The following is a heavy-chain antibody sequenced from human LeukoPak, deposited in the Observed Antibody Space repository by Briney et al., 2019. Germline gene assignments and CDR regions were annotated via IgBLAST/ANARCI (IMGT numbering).Heavy chain of an antibody. V-gene: IGHV3-21*01. CDR3: AGGSPTEPLDC. Sequence: GGSLRLSCAASGFTFSSCSMNWVRQAPGKGLEWVSSISSSSSYIYYADSVKGRFTISRGNAKNSLYLQMNSWRAEDTAVYYCAGGSPTEPLDCWGQGNLVTVSS. J-gene: IGHJ4*02. CDR1: GFTFSSCS. D-gene: IGHD2-15*01. CDR2: ISSSSSYI.